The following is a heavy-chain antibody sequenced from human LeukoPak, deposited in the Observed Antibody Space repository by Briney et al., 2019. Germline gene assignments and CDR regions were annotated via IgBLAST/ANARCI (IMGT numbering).Heavy chain of an antibody. CDR3: AKNGDRGAYCSGGSCYPYYYYNMDV. V-gene: IGHV3-23*01. CDR2: ISGSGGTA. Sequence: GGTLRLSCAASGFTFSSYGMSWVRQAPGKGLEWVSAISGSGGTAYYADSVKGRFTISRDNSKNTLYLQMNSLRAEDTAIYYCAKNGDRGAYCSGGSCYPYYYYNMDVWGKGTTVTISS. D-gene: IGHD2-15*01. J-gene: IGHJ6*03. CDR1: GFTFSSYG.